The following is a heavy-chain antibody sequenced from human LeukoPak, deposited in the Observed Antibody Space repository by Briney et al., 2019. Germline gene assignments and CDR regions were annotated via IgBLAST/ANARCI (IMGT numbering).Heavy chain of an antibody. CDR2: INHSGST. CDR1: GGSFSGYY. Sequence: SETLSLTCAVYGGSFSGYYWSWIRQPPGKRLEWIGEINHSGSTNYNPSLKSRVTISVDTSKNQFSLKLSSVTAADTAVYYCARGGLGWYVPVYWGQGTLVTVSS. CDR3: ARGGLGWYVPVY. V-gene: IGHV4-34*01. D-gene: IGHD6-19*01. J-gene: IGHJ4*02.